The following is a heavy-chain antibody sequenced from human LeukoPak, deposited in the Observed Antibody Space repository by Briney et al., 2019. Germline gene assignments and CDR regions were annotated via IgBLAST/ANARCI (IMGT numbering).Heavy chain of an antibody. D-gene: IGHD4-17*01. CDR2: IYPNSGDT. Sequence: ASVKVSCKASGGTFSSYGISWVRQAPGQGLEWMGWIYPNSGDTNYAQKFQGRVTLTRVTSISTAYMELSRLRSDDTAIYYCARSVGYGDYPLDFWGQGTLVTVSS. CDR1: GGTFSSYG. J-gene: IGHJ4*02. CDR3: ARSVGYGDYPLDF. V-gene: IGHV1-2*02.